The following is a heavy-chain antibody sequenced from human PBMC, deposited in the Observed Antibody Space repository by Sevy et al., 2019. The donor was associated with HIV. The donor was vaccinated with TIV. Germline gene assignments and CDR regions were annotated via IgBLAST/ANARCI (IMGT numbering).Heavy chain of an antibody. CDR2: INWNGGST. CDR3: AREGFGEFEDY. J-gene: IGHJ4*02. CDR1: GFTFDDYV. Sequence: GGSLRLSCAASGFTFDDYVMSWVRQAPGKGLEWVSAINWNGGSTGYADSVKGRFTISRDNAKNSLYLQMNSLRAEDTALYYCAREGFGEFEDYWGQGTLVTVSS. V-gene: IGHV3-20*04. D-gene: IGHD3-10*01.